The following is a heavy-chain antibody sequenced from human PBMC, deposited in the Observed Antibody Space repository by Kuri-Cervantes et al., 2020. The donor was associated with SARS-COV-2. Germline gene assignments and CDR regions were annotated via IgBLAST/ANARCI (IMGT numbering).Heavy chain of an antibody. J-gene: IGHJ4*02. V-gene: IGHV3-30-3*01. Sequence: GGSLRLSCAASGFTFSNAWMSWVRQAPGKGLEWVAVISYDGSNKYYADSVKGRFTISRDNSKNTLYLQMNSLRAEDTAVYYCAINLEKWELLLGVLNFDYWGQGTLVTVSS. D-gene: IGHD1-26*01. CDR3: AINLEKWELLLGVLNFDY. CDR1: GFTFSNAW. CDR2: ISYDGSNK.